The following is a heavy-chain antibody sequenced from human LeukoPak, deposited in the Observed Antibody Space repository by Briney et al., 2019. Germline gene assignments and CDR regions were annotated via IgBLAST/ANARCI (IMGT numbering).Heavy chain of an antibody. J-gene: IGHJ4*02. CDR1: GFTVSTNS. D-gene: IGHD4/OR15-4a*01. Sequence: GGSLRLSCTVSGFTVSTNSMSWVRQAPGKGLEWVSFIYSDNTHYSDSVKGRFTISRDNPKNTLYLQMNSLRAEDTAVYYCARRAGAYSHPYDYWGQGTLVTVSS. CDR2: IYSDNT. CDR3: ARRAGAYSHPYDY. V-gene: IGHV3-53*01.